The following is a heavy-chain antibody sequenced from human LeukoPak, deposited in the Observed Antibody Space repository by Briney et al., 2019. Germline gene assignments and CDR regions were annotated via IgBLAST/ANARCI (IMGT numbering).Heavy chain of an antibody. D-gene: IGHD4-17*01. CDR2: IYPGDSDT. Sequence: GESLKITCKGSGYSFTSYWIGWVRQMPGKGLEWMGIIYPGDSDTRYSPSFQGQVTISADKSNSTAYLQWSSLKASDTAIYYCARLGSWRTTVTTPAFDIWGQGTMVTVSS. J-gene: IGHJ3*02. V-gene: IGHV5-51*01. CDR1: GYSFTSYW. CDR3: ARLGSWRTTVTTPAFDI.